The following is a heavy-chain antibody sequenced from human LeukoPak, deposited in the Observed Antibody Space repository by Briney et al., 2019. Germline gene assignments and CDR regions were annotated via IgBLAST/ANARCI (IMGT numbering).Heavy chain of an antibody. Sequence: GGSLRLSCAASGFTFSNYAMSWVRQAPGKGLEWVSAIRGSGYSRYYADSVKGRFIISRDNSRNTLYLQMNSLRDEDTAVYYCAKAYYFNSSAYYRPRTPFDYWGRGILVTVSS. D-gene: IGHD3-22*01. CDR2: IRGSGYSR. V-gene: IGHV3-23*01. J-gene: IGHJ4*02. CDR3: AKAYYFNSSAYYRPRTPFDY. CDR1: GFTFSNYA.